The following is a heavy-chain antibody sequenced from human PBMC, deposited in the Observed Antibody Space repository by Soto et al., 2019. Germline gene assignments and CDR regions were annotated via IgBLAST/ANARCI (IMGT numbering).Heavy chain of an antibody. CDR2: IYYSGST. CDR1: GGSISSGGYY. D-gene: IGHD7-27*01. Sequence: SETLSLTCTVSGGSISSGGYYWSWIRQHPGKGLEWIGYIYYSGSTYYNPSLKSRVTISVDTSKNQFSLKLSSVTAADTAVYYCAREDLTWFDPWGQGTLVTISS. J-gene: IGHJ5*02. V-gene: IGHV4-31*03. CDR3: AREDLTWFDP.